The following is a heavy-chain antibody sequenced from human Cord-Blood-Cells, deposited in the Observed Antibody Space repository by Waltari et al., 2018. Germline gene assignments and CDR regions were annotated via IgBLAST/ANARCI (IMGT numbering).Heavy chain of an antibody. V-gene: IGHV4-34*01. J-gene: IGHJ3*02. Sequence: QVQLQQWGAGLLKPSETLSLTCAVYGGSFSGYYWSWIRQPPGQGLEWSGEINHSGSTNYNPSLKSQVTISVYTSKNQFSLKLSSVTAADTAVYYCARHVWGEYSSSWYAFDIWGQGTMVTVSS. CDR3: ARHVWGEYSSSWYAFDI. D-gene: IGHD6-13*01. CDR1: GGSFSGYY. CDR2: INHSGST.